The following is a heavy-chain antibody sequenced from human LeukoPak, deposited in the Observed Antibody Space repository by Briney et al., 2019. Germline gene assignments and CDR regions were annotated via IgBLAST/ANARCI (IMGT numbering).Heavy chain of an antibody. CDR1: GFTFNNAW. CDR2: IKSKTDGGTT. CDR3: TTFLHLGESLFDY. D-gene: IGHD3-10*01. V-gene: IGHV3-15*01. Sequence: GGSLRLSCAASGFTFNNAWMSWVRQAPGKGLESVGRIKSKTDGGTTDYAAPVKGRFTISRDDSKNTLYLQMNSLKIEDTAVYYCTTFLHLGESLFDYWGQGTLVTVSS. J-gene: IGHJ4*02.